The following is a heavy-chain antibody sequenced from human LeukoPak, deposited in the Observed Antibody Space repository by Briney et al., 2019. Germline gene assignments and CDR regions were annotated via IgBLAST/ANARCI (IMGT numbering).Heavy chain of an antibody. Sequence: ASVKVSCKASGYTFTGYYMHWVRQAPGQGLEWMGWINPNSGGTNHAQKFQGRVTMTRDTSISTAYMELSRLRSDDTAVYYCARASSSWETPSDYWGQGTLVTVSS. D-gene: IGHD6-13*01. V-gene: IGHV1-2*02. CDR1: GYTFTGYY. CDR2: INPNSGGT. CDR3: ARASSSWETPSDY. J-gene: IGHJ4*02.